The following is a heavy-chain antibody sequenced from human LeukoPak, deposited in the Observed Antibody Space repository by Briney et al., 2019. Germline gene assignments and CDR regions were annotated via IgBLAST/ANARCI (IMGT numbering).Heavy chain of an antibody. CDR1: GGSISSSSYY. CDR2: IHYSGST. V-gene: IGHV4-39*01. CDR3: ARHIGGRYYYYYMDV. J-gene: IGHJ6*03. Sequence: PSETLSLTCTVSGGSISSSSYYWAWIRQPPGKGLEWIGSIHYSGSTYYNPSLKSRVTISVDTSKNQFSLKLSSVTAADTAVYYCARHIGGRYYYYYMDVWGKGTTVTISS. D-gene: IGHD3-16*02.